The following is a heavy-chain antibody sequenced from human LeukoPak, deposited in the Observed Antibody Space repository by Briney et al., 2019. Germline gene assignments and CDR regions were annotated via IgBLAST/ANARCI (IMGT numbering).Heavy chain of an antibody. D-gene: IGHD3-9*01. CDR2: ISDSGGTT. CDR3: AKFYDILTGYFDY. J-gene: IGHJ4*02. CDR1: GFTFSSYA. V-gene: IGHV3-23*01. Sequence: PGGSLRLSCAASGFTFSSYAMSWVRHAPGEGLEWVSAISDSGGTTYYADSVKGRFTISRDSSKNTLYLQMNSLRAEDTAVYYCAKFYDILTGYFDYWGQGTLVTVSS.